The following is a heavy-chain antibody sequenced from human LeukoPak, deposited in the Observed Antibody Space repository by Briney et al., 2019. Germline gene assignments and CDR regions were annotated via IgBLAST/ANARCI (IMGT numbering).Heavy chain of an antibody. CDR2: IIPIFGTA. Sequence: ASVKVSCKASGGTFSSYAISWVRQAPGQGLEWMGGIIPIFGTANYAQKFRGRVTITADESTSTAYMELSSLRSEDTAVYYCARDGGSGSYYNSFDPWGQGTLVTVSS. CDR1: GGTFSSYA. V-gene: IGHV1-69*13. J-gene: IGHJ5*02. CDR3: ARDGGSGSYYNSFDP. D-gene: IGHD3-10*01.